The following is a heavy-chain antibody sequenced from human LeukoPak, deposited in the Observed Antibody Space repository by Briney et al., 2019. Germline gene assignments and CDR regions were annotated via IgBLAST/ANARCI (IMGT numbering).Heavy chain of an antibody. CDR2: ISEAI. J-gene: IGHJ4*02. V-gene: IGHV3-48*04. D-gene: IGHD3-16*01. CDR1: GFVFSRDN. CDR3: VREVGRPKTFYFDS. Sequence: GGSLRLSCIASGFVFSRDNMNWVRRAPGKGLEWVAHISEAIYYADSVQGRFTISRDNAKNSLYLQMSNLRAEDTAMYYCVREVGRPKTFYFDSWGQGTPVTVSS.